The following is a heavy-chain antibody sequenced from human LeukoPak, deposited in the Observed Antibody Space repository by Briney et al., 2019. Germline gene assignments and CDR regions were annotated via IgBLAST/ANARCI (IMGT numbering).Heavy chain of an antibody. V-gene: IGHV4-59*12. J-gene: IGHJ4*02. CDR3: ARLGSRVV. CDR2: IYYTGST. Sequence: PSETLTLTCTVSGGSSSSYSWSWIRQPPGKGLEWIGYIYYTGSTNYNPSLKSRVTISVDTSKNQFSLKLSSVTAADTAVYYCARLGSRVVWGQGTLVIVSS. CDR1: GGSSSSYS. D-gene: IGHD3-10*01.